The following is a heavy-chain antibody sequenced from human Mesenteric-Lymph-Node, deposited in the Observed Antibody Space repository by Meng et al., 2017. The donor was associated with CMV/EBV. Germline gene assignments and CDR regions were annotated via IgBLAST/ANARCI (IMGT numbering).Heavy chain of an antibody. CDR3: GRDNWGSIDY. D-gene: IGHD7-27*01. Sequence: QGSRRELAHVRVQPSETLSLTCPVSGGADGSYPRSWVRQPSGKGLWWVGYMSYSGSTNYNPSLKSRITMSLDTSKNQFFLELSSVTAADTAVYYCGRDNWGSIDYWGQGTLVTVSS. J-gene: IGHJ4*02. CDR2: MSYSGST. V-gene: IGHV4-59*02. CDR1: GGADGSYP.